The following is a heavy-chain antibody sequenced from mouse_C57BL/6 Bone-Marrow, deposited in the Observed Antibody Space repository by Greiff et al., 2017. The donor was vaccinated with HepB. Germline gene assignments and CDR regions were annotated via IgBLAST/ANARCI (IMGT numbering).Heavy chain of an antibody. D-gene: IGHD1-1*01. CDR1: GYTFTSYW. J-gene: IGHJ2*01. CDR3: ARVFTTVVAFDY. Sequence: VQLQQPGAELVKPGASVKMSCKASGYTFTSYWITWVKQRPGQGLEWIGDIYPGSGSTNYNEKFKSKATLTVDTSSSTAYMQLSSLTSEDSAVYYCARVFTTVVAFDYWGQGTTLTVSS. V-gene: IGHV1-55*01. CDR2: IYPGSGST.